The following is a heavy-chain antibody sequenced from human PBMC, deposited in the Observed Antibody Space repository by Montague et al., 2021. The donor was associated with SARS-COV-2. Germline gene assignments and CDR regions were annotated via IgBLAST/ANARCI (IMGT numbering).Heavy chain of an antibody. V-gene: IGHV4-59*01. Sequence: SETRSLTCTVSGGSISSYYCSWIRQPPGKGLEWIGYIYYSGSTNXNPSLKSRVTISVDTSKNQFSLKLSSVTAADTAVYYCARGSGWMGNAFDIWGQGTMVTVSS. D-gene: IGHD6-19*01. CDR1: GGSISSYY. CDR2: IYYSGST. CDR3: ARGSGWMGNAFDI. J-gene: IGHJ3*02.